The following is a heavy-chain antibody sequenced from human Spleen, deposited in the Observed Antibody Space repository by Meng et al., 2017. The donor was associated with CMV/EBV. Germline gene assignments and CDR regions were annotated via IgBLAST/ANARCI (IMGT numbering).Heavy chain of an antibody. V-gene: IGHV3-30*02. CDR3: ARDCWSFGELFQKPAGMDV. D-gene: IGHD3-10*01. Sequence: GESLKISCAVSGIFFRSYGIHWVRQAPGKGLEWVAFIRYDGSYKEYVDSVKGRFTISRDNSKNLLNLQMNGLRAEDTAIYYCARDCWSFGELFQKPAGMDVWGQGTTVTVSS. J-gene: IGHJ6*02. CDR1: GIFFRSYG. CDR2: IRYDGSYK.